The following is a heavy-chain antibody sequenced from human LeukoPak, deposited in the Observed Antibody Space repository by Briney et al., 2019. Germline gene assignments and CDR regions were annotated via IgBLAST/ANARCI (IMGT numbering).Heavy chain of an antibody. D-gene: IGHD6-19*01. CDR3: TRLAVAYFDS. J-gene: IGHJ4*02. CDR2: ISSSSSYI. Sequence: GGSLRLSCAASGYTFSSYSMNWVRQAPGKGLEWVSSISSSSSYIYYADSVKGRFTISRDNAKNSLYLQMNSLRAEDTAVYYCTRLAVAYFDSWGQGTLVTVSS. V-gene: IGHV3-21*01. CDR1: GYTFSSYS.